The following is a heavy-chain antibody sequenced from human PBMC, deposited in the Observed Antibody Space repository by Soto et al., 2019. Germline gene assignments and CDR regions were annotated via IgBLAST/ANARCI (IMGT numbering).Heavy chain of an antibody. CDR3: ARELSTVNNYGMDV. CDR1: GGSISNYY. D-gene: IGHD4-17*01. Sequence: PSETLSLTCTVSGGSISNYYWSWIRQPPGKELEWIAYIYYSGSTNYNPSLKSRVTISVDTSKNQFSLKLSSVTAADTAVYYCARELSTVNNYGMDVWGQGTTVTVSS. J-gene: IGHJ6*02. V-gene: IGHV4-59*01. CDR2: IYYSGST.